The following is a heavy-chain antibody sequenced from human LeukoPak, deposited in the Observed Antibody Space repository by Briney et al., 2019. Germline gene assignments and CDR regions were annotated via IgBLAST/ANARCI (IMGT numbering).Heavy chain of an antibody. CDR3: SFMHRYYDGSGYWVQ. CDR2: ISTNGGST. Sequence: GGSLRLSCAASGFPFDSAWMHWVRQAPGKRLEWVSGISTNGGSTSYADSVKGRLTISRDNPRNMLYMEMNSMRAEDTAVYYCSFMHRYYDGSGYWVQWGQGTLVTVSS. V-gene: IGHV3-23*01. D-gene: IGHD3-22*01. CDR1: GFPFDSAW. J-gene: IGHJ4*02.